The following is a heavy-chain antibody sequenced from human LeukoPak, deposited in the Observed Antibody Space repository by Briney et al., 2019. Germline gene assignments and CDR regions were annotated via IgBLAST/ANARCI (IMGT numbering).Heavy chain of an antibody. V-gene: IGHV3-48*03. D-gene: IGHD1-26*01. J-gene: IGHJ3*02. CDR3: ARDRRVGATWSVGAFDI. CDR1: GFSLTTYE. CDR2: ISSSGDSI. Sequence: PGGSLRLSCAASGFSLTTYEMNCVRHAPGRGLEWGSYISSSGDSIYYADSVKGRVTFSRDNAKNSLSLQLNSLRAEDTAIYYCARDRRVGATWSVGAFDIWGQGTTVTVS.